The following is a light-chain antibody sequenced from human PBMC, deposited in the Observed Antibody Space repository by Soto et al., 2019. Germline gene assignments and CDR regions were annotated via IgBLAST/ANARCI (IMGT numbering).Light chain of an antibody. CDR3: QQYNKWPLT. CDR1: QSVSSD. Sequence: EIVMTQSPATLSVSPGERATLSCRASQSVSSDLAWYHQKPGQAPRLLIYGASTRATGIPVRFSGSASGTEFTLTISSLQSEDFTVYYCQQYNKWPLTFGQGTKVDIK. V-gene: IGKV3-15*01. J-gene: IGKJ1*01. CDR2: GAS.